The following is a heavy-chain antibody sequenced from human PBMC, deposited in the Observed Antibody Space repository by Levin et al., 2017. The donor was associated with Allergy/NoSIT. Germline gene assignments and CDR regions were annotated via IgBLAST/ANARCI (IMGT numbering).Heavy chain of an antibody. CDR1: GFTFSNYW. V-gene: IGHV3-74*01. D-gene: IGHD1-26*01. CDR3: ARSQYSGSYVDY. J-gene: IGHJ4*03. CDR2: INGDGTTT. Sequence: GGSLRLSCAASGFTFSNYWIHWVRQAPGKGLVWVSRINGDGTTTKSADSVEGRFTISRDNDKKTLFLQMDSLRAEDTAVDYCARSQYSGSYVDYWGQGTLVNVSS.